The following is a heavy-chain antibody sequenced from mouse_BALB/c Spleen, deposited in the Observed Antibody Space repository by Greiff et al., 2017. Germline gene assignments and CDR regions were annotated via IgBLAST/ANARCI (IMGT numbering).Heavy chain of an antibody. CDR2: IYPGDGDT. D-gene: IGHD3-2*02. Sequence: VKLQESGPELVKPGASVKISCKASGYAFSSSWMNWVKQRPGQGLEWIGRIYPGDGDTNYNGKFKGKATLTADKSSSTAYMQLSSLTSVDSAVYFCARDQGDYWGQGTSVTVSS. J-gene: IGHJ4*01. V-gene: IGHV1-82*01. CDR3: ARDQGDY. CDR1: GYAFSSSW.